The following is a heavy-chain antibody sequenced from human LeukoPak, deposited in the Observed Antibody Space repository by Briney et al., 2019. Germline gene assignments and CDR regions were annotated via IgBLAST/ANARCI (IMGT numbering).Heavy chain of an antibody. CDR3: TTAPIPPAD. CDR2: IKSKTNGGTT. Sequence: GGSFRLSCAVSGFTFSNAWMSWVRQAPGKGLEWVGRIKSKTNGGTTHYPAPVKGRFTISRDDSKNTQYRPMNRLKTEDTAVYYCTTAPIPPADWGQGTLVTVSS. CDR1: GFTFSNAW. J-gene: IGHJ4*02. V-gene: IGHV3-15*01.